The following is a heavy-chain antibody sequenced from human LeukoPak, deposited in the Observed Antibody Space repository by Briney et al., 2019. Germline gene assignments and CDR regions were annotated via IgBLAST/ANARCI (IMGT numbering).Heavy chain of an antibody. CDR3: ARSGPSITIFGVVILRGNWFDP. V-gene: IGHV1-2*02. CDR1: GYTFTGYY. Sequence: ASVKVSCKASGYTFTGYYMHWVRQAPGQGLEWMGWINPNSGGTNYAQKFQGRVTMTRDTSISTAYMELSRLRSDDTAVYYCARSGPSITIFGVVILRGNWFDPWGQGTLLTVSS. D-gene: IGHD3-3*01. J-gene: IGHJ5*02. CDR2: INPNSGGT.